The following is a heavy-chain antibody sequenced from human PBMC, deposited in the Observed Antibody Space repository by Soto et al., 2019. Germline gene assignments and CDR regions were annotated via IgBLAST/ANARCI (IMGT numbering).Heavy chain of an antibody. V-gene: IGHV3-23*01. J-gene: IGHJ4*02. Sequence: GGSLRLSCAASGFTFSSYAMSWVRQAPGKGLEWVSAISGSGGSTYYADSVKGRFTISRDNSKNTLYLQMNSLRAEDTAVYYCARAISSEYSSSSPLDYWGQGTLVTVSS. CDR3: ARAISSEYSSSSPLDY. CDR2: ISGSGGST. D-gene: IGHD6-6*01. CDR1: GFTFSSYA.